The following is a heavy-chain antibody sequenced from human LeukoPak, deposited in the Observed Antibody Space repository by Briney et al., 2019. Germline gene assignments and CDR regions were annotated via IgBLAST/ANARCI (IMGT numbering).Heavy chain of an antibody. CDR2: INHSGST. D-gene: IGHD3-10*01. CDR1: GGSISSSSYY. Sequence: PSETLSLTCTVSGGSISSSSYYWSWIRQPPGKGLEWIGEINHSGSTNYNPSLKSRVTISVDTSKNQFSLKLSSVTAADTAVYYCARQKRRPSDMVRGVMRWDGLYYFDYWGQGTLVTVSS. V-gene: IGHV4-39*01. J-gene: IGHJ4*02. CDR3: ARQKRRPSDMVRGVMRWDGLYYFDY.